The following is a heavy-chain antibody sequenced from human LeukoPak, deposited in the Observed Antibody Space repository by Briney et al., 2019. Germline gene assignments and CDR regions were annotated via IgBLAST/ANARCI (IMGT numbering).Heavy chain of an antibody. CDR2: MNPNSGNT. V-gene: IGHV1-8*01. CDR1: GYIFISHD. D-gene: IGHD2-2*01. Sequence: EASVKVSCKASGYIFISHDINWVRQATGQGLEWMGWMNPNSGNTGYGQKFQGRVTMTRNTSISTAYMELSSLRSEDTAVYYCARDIRDCSSTSCYEPTSYGMDVWGKGTTVTVSS. J-gene: IGHJ6*04. CDR3: ARDIRDCSSTSCYEPTSYGMDV.